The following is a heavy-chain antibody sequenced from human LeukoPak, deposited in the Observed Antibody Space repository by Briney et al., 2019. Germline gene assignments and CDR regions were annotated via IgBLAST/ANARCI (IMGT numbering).Heavy chain of an antibody. CDR1: GFTFSNYG. V-gene: IGHV3-23*01. CDR3: AKEGGFGEAQHYYYYMDV. CDR2: ISAGSVNT. Sequence: PGGSLRLSCAASGFTFSNYGMSWVRQAPGKGLEWVSAISAGSVNTYYADSVKGRFTISRDNSKNTLYLQMNSRKAEDTAVYYCAKEGGFGEAQHYYYYMDVWGKGTTVTISS. D-gene: IGHD3-10*01. J-gene: IGHJ6*03.